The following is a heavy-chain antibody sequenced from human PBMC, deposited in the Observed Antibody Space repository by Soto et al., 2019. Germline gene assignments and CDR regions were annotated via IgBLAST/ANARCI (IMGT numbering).Heavy chain of an antibody. D-gene: IGHD6-25*01. CDR1: SAPVSSTTYT. V-gene: IGHV4-39*01. CDR2: VYYGGRS. Sequence: SETLSLTCTVSSAPVSSTTYTWGWIRQPPGKGLEWVASVYYGGRSYYNPSLNSRVTISVDTSKNQFSLKMTSVTAADTAVYYCARHQYTPMAYSGLYNLFDPSGQGTPVTVSS. J-gene: IGHJ5*02. CDR3: ARHQYTPMAYSGLYNLFDP.